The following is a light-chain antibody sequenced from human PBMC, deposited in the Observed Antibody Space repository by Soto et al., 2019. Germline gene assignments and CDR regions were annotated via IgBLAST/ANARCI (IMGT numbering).Light chain of an antibody. J-gene: IGLJ1*01. V-gene: IGLV2-14*01. CDR2: EVS. CDR1: RSDVGGYNY. Sequence: QSALTHPASVSGSPGQSITISCTGTRSDVGGYNYVSWYQQHPGKAPKLMIYEVSNRPSGGSNRFSGSKSGNTASLTISGLPAEDEADYYCSSYTSSSTYVFGTGTKVTVL. CDR3: SSYTSSSTYV.